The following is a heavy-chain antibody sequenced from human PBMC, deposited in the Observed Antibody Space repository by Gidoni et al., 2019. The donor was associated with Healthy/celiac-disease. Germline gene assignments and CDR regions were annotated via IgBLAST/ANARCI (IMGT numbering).Heavy chain of an antibody. J-gene: IGHJ4*02. V-gene: IGHV4-39*01. Sequence: QLQLQESGPGLVKPSETLSLTCTVSGGSISSSSYYWGWLRQPPGKGLEWIGSIYYSGSTYYNPSLKSRVTISVDTSKNQFSLKLSSVTAADTAVYYCARQLKVVATTKPSFDYWGQGTLVTVSS. CDR1: GGSISSSSYY. D-gene: IGHD5-12*01. CDR2: IYYSGST. CDR3: ARQLKVVATTKPSFDY.